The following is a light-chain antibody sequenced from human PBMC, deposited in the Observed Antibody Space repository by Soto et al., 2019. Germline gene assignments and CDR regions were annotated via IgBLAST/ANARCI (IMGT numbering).Light chain of an antibody. Sequence: QSVLTQPASVSGSPGQSITISCTGTSTDLGNYNLVSWYQQHPGKAPKLMIYEGSKRPSGISNRFSGSKSGKTASLTVSGLQAEDEADYYFCSYAGSSTLVFGGGTKLTVL. J-gene: IGLJ2*01. V-gene: IGLV2-23*01. CDR2: EGS. CDR3: CSYAGSSTLV. CDR1: STDLGNYNL.